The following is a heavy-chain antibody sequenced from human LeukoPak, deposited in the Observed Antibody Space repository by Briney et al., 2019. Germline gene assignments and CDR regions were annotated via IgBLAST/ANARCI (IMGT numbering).Heavy chain of an antibody. Sequence: WASVKVSCKASGYTFTGYYMHWVRQAPGQGLEWMGWINPNSGGTNYAQKFQGRVTMTRGTSIGTAYMELSRLRSDDTAVYYCAREVGCSSTSCYRGPVDYWGQGTLVTVSS. D-gene: IGHD2-2*02. CDR2: INPNSGGT. CDR1: GYTFTGYY. V-gene: IGHV1-2*02. CDR3: AREVGCSSTSCYRGPVDY. J-gene: IGHJ4*02.